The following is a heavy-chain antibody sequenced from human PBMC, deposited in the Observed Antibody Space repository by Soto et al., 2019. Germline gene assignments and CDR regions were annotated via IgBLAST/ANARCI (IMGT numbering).Heavy chain of an antibody. D-gene: IGHD2-15*01. V-gene: IGHV3-33*01. J-gene: IGHJ4*02. Sequence: VGSLRLSCAASGFTFSSYGMHWVRQAPGKGLEWVAVIWYDGSNKYYADSVKGRFTISRDNSKNTLYLQMNSLRAEDTAVYYCARDLGYCSGGSCYRYFDYWGQGTLVTVSS. CDR1: GFTFSSYG. CDR3: ARDLGYCSGGSCYRYFDY. CDR2: IWYDGSNK.